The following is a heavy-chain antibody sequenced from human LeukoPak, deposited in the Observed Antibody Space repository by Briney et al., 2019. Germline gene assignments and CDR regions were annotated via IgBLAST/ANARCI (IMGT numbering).Heavy chain of an antibody. CDR3: ARDLDYDSSGYSGGLGY. CDR1: GYTFTSYY. D-gene: IGHD3-22*01. J-gene: IGHJ4*02. V-gene: IGHV1-46*01. Sequence: GASVKVSCKASGYTFTSYYMHWVRQAPGQGLEWMGIINPSGGSTSYAQKFQGRVTMTRDTSTSTVYVELSSLRSEDTAVYYCARDLDYDSSGYSGGLGYWGQGTLVTVSS. CDR2: INPSGGST.